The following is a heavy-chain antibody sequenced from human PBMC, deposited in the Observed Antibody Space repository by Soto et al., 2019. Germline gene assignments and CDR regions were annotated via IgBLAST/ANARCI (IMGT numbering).Heavy chain of an antibody. CDR3: TTDSRGEIVATISLPPGMDV. Sequence: GGSLRLSCAASGFTFSNAWMNWVRQAPGKGLEWVGRIKSKTDGGTTDYAAPVKGRFTISRDDSKNTLYLQMNSLKTEDTAVYYCTTDSRGEIVATISLPPGMDVWGQGTTVTVSS. D-gene: IGHD5-12*01. CDR2: IKSKTDGGTT. CDR1: GFTFSNAW. J-gene: IGHJ6*02. V-gene: IGHV3-15*07.